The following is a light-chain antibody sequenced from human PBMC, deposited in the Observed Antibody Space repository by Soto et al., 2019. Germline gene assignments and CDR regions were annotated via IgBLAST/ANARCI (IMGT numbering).Light chain of an antibody. J-gene: IGKJ1*01. Sequence: EIGLTQSPGTLSLSPGERATLSCRASQSVSSSYLAWYQQKPGQAPRVVIYGASSRATGIPDRFSGSGSGTDFTLTISRLEPEDFAVYYCQQYDSSPWTFGQGTKVEIK. CDR1: QSVSSSY. CDR3: QQYDSSPWT. V-gene: IGKV3-20*01. CDR2: GAS.